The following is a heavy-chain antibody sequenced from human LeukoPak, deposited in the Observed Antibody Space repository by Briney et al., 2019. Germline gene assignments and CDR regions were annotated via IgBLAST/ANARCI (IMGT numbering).Heavy chain of an antibody. V-gene: IGHV3-48*03. CDR2: ISSSGSTI. CDR3: AKSFWWFGEFSPFDN. D-gene: IGHD3-10*01. Sequence: LTGGSLRLSCAASGFTFSSYEMNWVRQAPGKGLEWVSYISSSGSTIYYADSVKGRFTISRDNAKNSLYLQMNSLRAEDTAVYYCAKSFWWFGEFSPFDNWGQGTLVTVSS. CDR1: GFTFSSYE. J-gene: IGHJ4*02.